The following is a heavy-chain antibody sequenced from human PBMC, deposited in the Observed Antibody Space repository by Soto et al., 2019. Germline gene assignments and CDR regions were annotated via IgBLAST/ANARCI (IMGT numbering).Heavy chain of an antibody. Sequence: SETLSLTCTVAGGSISSSSYYWGWIRQPPGKGLGWIGSIYYSGSTYYNPSLKSRVTISVDTSKNQFSLKLSSVTAADTAVYYCARSRRAVIAVAWDWFDPWGQGTLVTVS. CDR1: GGSISSSSYY. V-gene: IGHV4-39*01. J-gene: IGHJ5*02. CDR3: ARSRRAVIAVAWDWFDP. CDR2: IYYSGST. D-gene: IGHD6-19*01.